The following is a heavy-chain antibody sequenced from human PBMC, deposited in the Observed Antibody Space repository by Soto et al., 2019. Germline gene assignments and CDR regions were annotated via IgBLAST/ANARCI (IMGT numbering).Heavy chain of an antibody. Sequence: GGSLRHACAASGFTFSSYAMSWVRQAPGKGLEWVSAISGSGGSTYYADSVKGRFTISRDNSKNTLYLQMNSLRAEDTVVYYCAKVEEITMARGAICYFDYWGQGTLVTVSS. CDR1: GFTFSSYA. CDR2: ISGSGGST. CDR3: AKVEEITMARGAICYFDY. J-gene: IGHJ4*02. D-gene: IGHD3-10*01. V-gene: IGHV3-23*01.